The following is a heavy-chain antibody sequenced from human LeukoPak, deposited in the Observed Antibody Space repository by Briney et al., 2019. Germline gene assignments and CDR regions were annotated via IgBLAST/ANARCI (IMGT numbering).Heavy chain of an antibody. CDR3: ARDTRYCSGGSCYGLDY. Sequence: GGSLRLSCAASGFTVSSNYMSWVRQAPGKGLEWVSVIYSGGSTYYADSVKGRFTISRDNSKNTLYLQMNSLRAEDTAVYYCARDTRYCSGGSCYGLDYWGQGTLVTVSS. J-gene: IGHJ4*02. CDR2: IYSGGST. CDR1: GFTVSSNY. D-gene: IGHD2-15*01. V-gene: IGHV3-53*01.